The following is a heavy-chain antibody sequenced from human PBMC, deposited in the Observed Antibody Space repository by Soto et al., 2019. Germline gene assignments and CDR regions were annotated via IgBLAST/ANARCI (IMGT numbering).Heavy chain of an antibody. Sequence: PSETLSLTCTVSGGSISSSSYYWGWIRQPPGKGLEWIGSIYYSGSTYYNPSLKSRVTISVDTSKNQFSLKLSSVTAADTAVYYCARRLPGGYCSGGSCYSYYYYGMDVWGQGTTVTVSS. CDR2: IYYSGST. J-gene: IGHJ6*02. CDR3: ARRLPGGYCSGGSCYSYYYYGMDV. V-gene: IGHV4-39*01. D-gene: IGHD2-15*01. CDR1: GGSISSSSYY.